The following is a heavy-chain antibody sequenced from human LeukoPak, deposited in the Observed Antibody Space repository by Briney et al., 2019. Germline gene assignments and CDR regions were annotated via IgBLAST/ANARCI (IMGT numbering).Heavy chain of an antibody. D-gene: IGHD2-21*02. J-gene: IGHJ4*02. CDR2: ISGRGHNT. CDR1: GFTFSDYA. Sequence: GGSLRLSCAASGFTFSDYAMSWVHQAPGKGLEWVSTISGRGHNTDYTDSVKGRFTISRDNFKNTLYLQVNSLRAEDTAVYYCASHDDFLSYFDFWGQGTLVTVSS. CDR3: ASHDDFLSYFDF. V-gene: IGHV3-23*01.